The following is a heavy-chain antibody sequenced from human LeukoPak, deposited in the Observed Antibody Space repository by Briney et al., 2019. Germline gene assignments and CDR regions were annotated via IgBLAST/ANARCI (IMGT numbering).Heavy chain of an antibody. Sequence: QAGRSLRLSCAASGFTFSSYAMHWVRLAPGKGLEWVAVISYDGSNKYYADSVKGRFTISRDNSKNTLYLQMNSLRAEDTAVYYCARLDGGDGYTTFDYWGQGTLVTVSS. CDR3: ARLDGGDGYTTFDY. V-gene: IGHV3-30*04. CDR1: GFTFSSYA. J-gene: IGHJ4*02. D-gene: IGHD5-24*01. CDR2: ISYDGSNK.